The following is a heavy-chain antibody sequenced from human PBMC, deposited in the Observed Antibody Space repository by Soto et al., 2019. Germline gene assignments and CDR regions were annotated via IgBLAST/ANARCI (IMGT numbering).Heavy chain of an antibody. Sequence: SETLSLTCTVSGGSISSSSYYWGWIRQPPGKGLEWIGSIYYSGSTYYNPSLKSRVTISVDTSKNQFSLKLSSVTAADTAVYYCARVLSGGWGAFDIWGQGTMVTVSS. CDR2: IYYSGST. V-gene: IGHV4-39*07. J-gene: IGHJ3*02. CDR3: ARVLSGGWGAFDI. CDR1: GGSISSSSYY. D-gene: IGHD1-26*01.